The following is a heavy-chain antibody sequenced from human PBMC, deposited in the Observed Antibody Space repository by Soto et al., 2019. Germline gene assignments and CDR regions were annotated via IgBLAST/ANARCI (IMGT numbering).Heavy chain of an antibody. CDR3: ARDQRYYDSSGPHPIYYYYAMDV. V-gene: IGHV3-7*01. CDR2: IKQDGSEK. D-gene: IGHD3-22*01. CDR1: GFTFSSYW. Sequence: PGGSLRLSCAASGFTFSSYWMSWVRQAPGKGLEWVANIKQDGSEKYYVDSVKGRFTISRDNAKNSLYLQMNSLRAEDTAVYYCARDQRYYDSSGPHPIYYYYAMDVWVQGTTVTVSS. J-gene: IGHJ6*02.